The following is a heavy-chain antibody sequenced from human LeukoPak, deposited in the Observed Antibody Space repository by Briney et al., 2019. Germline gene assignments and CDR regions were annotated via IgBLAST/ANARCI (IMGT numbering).Heavy chain of an antibody. Sequence: ASVKVSCKASGGTFSSYAISWVRQAPGQGLEWMGGIIPIFGTANYAQKFQGRVTITADESTSTAYMELSSLRSEDTAVYYCARSSSGYDFYYYYGMDVWGQGTTVTVSS. V-gene: IGHV1-69*01. D-gene: IGHD5-12*01. J-gene: IGHJ6*02. CDR2: IIPIFGTA. CDR3: ARSSSGYDFYYYYGMDV. CDR1: GGTFSSYA.